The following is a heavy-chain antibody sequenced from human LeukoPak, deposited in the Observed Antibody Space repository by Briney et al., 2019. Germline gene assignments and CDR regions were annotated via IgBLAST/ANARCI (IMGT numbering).Heavy chain of an antibody. CDR1: GFTFSTYW. CDR2: ITTDRSTT. J-gene: IGHJ4*02. CDR3: VRDDNYGLKD. Sequence: PGGSLRLSCAASGFTFSTYWMHWVRQAPGKGLVWVSRITTDRSTTTYGDSVKGRFTISRDNVKNTLSLQMNGLRAEDTAVYYCVRDDNYGLKDWGQGTLVTVSS. V-gene: IGHV3-74*01. D-gene: IGHD5-18*01.